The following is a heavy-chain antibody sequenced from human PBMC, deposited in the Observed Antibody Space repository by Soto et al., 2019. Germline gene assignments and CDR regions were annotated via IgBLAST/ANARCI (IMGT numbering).Heavy chain of an antibody. D-gene: IGHD6-19*01. CDR3: AREYTETVDGPTPFYFDY. Sequence: PSETLSLTCRVSGDSINRYYWSRIQQSAGKGLEWIGRTYITGDTNFNPSLKSRVTMSLDMSRHQLSLHLSSVTAADTAVYYCAREYTETVDGPTPFYFDYWGQGTPVTVSS. CDR2: TYITGDT. J-gene: IGHJ4*02. V-gene: IGHV4-4*07. CDR1: GDSINRYY.